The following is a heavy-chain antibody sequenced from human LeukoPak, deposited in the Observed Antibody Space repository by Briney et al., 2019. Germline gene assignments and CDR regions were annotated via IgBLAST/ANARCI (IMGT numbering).Heavy chain of an antibody. CDR1: GFTFSIYT. D-gene: IGHD5-18*01. CDR2: ITSSSSSM. V-gene: IGHV3-21*01. Sequence: GGSQRLSCVASGFTFSIYTMSWVRQAPGKGLEWVSSITSSSSSMYSADSVKGRLTISRDNAKNSLYLQMDSLRVEDTAFYYCARDLAYSRLDYWGQGMLVTVSS. J-gene: IGHJ4*02. CDR3: ARDLAYSRLDY.